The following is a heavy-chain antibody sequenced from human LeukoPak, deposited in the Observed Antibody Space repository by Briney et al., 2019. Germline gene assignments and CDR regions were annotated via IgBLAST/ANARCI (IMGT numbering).Heavy chain of an antibody. V-gene: IGHV4-59*11. J-gene: IGHJ6*03. CDR1: GGSISSHY. D-gene: IGHD4-23*01. CDR2: IYYSGST. CDR3: ARAVTTEVTYYYYYMDV. Sequence: SETLSLTCTVSGGSISSHYWSWIRQPLGKGLEGCGYIYYSGSTNYNTSLKSRVTISTDTAKNQFSLKMSPGTAAATAVYFCARAVTTEVTYYYYYMDVWGTGTTVTVSS.